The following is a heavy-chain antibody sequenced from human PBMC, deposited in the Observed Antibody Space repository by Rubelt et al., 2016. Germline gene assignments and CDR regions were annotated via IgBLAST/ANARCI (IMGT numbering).Heavy chain of an antibody. CDR1: GGTFSSYA. V-gene: IGHV1-69*04. CDR3: ATAAIAVAGTGLDAYFDY. CDR2: IIPILGIA. Sequence: KASGGTFSSYAISWVRQAPGQGLEWMGRIIPILGIANYAQKFQGRVTITADKSTSTAYMELSSLRSEDTAVYYCATAAIAVAGTGLDAYFDYWGQGTLVTVSS. J-gene: IGHJ4*02. D-gene: IGHD6-19*01.